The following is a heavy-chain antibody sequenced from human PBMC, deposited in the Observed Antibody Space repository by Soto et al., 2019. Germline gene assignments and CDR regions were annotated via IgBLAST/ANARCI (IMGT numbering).Heavy chain of an antibody. CDR3: SKGEFRQNFRYFDL. Sequence: EVQLVESGGGLVQPGRSLRLSCAASGFTFDDYAMHWVRQAPGKGLEWVSGISWNSGTIGYADSVKGRFTISRDNAKNSLYLQMNSLRAEDTALYYCSKGEFRQNFRYFDLWGRGTLVTVSS. CDR1: GFTFDDYA. J-gene: IGHJ2*01. D-gene: IGHD2-21*01. CDR2: ISWNSGTI. V-gene: IGHV3-9*01.